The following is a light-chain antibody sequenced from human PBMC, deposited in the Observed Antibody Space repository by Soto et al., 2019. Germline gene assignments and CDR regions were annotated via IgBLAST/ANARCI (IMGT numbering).Light chain of an antibody. CDR1: QDIRND. CDR3: LQDNNYPLT. J-gene: IGKJ4*01. Sequence: AIQMTQSPSSLSASVGDRVTITCRASQDIRNDVGWYQQKPGRAPNLLISAASSLESGVPSRFSGSGSGTDFTLTISSLPPEDSGTYYCLQDNNYPLTFGGGTKVEI. CDR2: AAS. V-gene: IGKV1-6*01.